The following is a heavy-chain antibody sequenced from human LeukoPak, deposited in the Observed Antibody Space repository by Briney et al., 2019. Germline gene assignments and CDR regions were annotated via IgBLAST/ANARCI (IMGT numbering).Heavy chain of an antibody. D-gene: IGHD3-22*01. CDR3: AGLVGRYSSGLYYYYFDY. Sequence: SGTRSLTCTVSGDSINSLDLWSWVRQPPGKGLECIGEMYLSGTTHSNPSVKSRVTISIDKSKNQFFLNLSSVTAADTAVYYCAGLVGRYSSGLYYYYFDYWGEGTLVTVSS. CDR2: MYLSGTT. J-gene: IGHJ4*02. V-gene: IGHV4-4*02. CDR1: GDSINSLDL.